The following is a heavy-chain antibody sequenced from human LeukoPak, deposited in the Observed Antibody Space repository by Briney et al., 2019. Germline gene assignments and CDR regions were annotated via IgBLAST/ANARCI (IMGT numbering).Heavy chain of an antibody. CDR3: ARGYERYSSSWYLGY. V-gene: IGHV3-30-3*01. CDR2: ISYDGSNK. CDR1: GFTFSSYA. D-gene: IGHD6-13*01. Sequence: PGGSLRLSCAASGFTFSSYAMPWVRQAPGKGLEWVAVISYDGSNKYYADSVKGRFTISRDNSKNTLYLQMNSLRAEDTAVYYCARGYERYSSSWYLGYWGQGTLVTVSS. J-gene: IGHJ4*02.